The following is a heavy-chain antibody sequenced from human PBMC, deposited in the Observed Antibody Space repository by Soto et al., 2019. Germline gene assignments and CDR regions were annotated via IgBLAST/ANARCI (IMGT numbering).Heavy chain of an antibody. CDR2: ISGSGGST. CDR3: ATDYWESEYTGGGMDV. CDR1: GFTLSSYA. D-gene: IGHD1-26*01. J-gene: IGHJ6*02. Sequence: GGSLRLSCAASGFTLSSYAMSWVRQAPGKGLEWVSAISGSGGSTYYADSVKGRFTISRDNSKNTLYLQMNSLRAEDTAVYYCATDYWESEYTGGGMDVWGQGTTVTVSS. V-gene: IGHV3-23*01.